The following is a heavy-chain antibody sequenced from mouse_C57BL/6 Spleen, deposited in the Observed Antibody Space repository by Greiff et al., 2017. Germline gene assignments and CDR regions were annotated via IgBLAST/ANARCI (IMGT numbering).Heavy chain of an antibody. V-gene: IGHV1-55*01. CDR1: GYTFTSYW. Sequence: QVQLQQPGAELVKPGASVKMSCKASGYTFTSYWITWVKQRPGQGLEWIGDIYPGSGSTNYNEKFKSKATLTADTSSSTAYMQLSSLTSEDSAVYYGARFYYYGSSHGYFDVWGTGTTVTVAS. D-gene: IGHD1-1*01. J-gene: IGHJ1*03. CDR3: ARFYYYGSSHGYFDV. CDR2: IYPGSGST.